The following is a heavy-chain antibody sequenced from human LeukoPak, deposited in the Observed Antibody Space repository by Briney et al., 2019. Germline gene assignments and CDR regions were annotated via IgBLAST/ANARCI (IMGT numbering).Heavy chain of an antibody. V-gene: IGHV3-23*01. CDR3: AKKSGGPSPFDY. J-gene: IGHJ4*02. D-gene: IGHD1-26*01. Sequence: GGTLRLSCAGSGFTCSSYGRRWVGQAPGKGREGVSDISGRGIRRNYADSVRGRFTLSRDNSQNTLYLQMNSLRAEDTAVYYCAKKSGGPSPFDYWGQGTLVTVSS. CDR1: GFTCSSYG. CDR2: ISGRGIRR.